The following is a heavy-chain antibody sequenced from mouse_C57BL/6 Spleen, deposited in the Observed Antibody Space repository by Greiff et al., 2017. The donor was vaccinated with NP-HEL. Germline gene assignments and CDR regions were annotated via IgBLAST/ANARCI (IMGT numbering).Heavy chain of an antibody. V-gene: IGHV2-5*01. Sequence: QVQLKESGPGLVQPSQSLSITCTVSGFSLTSYGVHWVRQSPGKGLEWLGVIWRGGSTDYNAAFISRLSITKDNSKSQVFFKMNSLQADDTAIYYCAKNFDYYAMDYWGQGTSVTVSS. J-gene: IGHJ4*01. CDR1: GFSLTSYG. CDR3: AKNFDYYAMDY. CDR2: IWRGGST.